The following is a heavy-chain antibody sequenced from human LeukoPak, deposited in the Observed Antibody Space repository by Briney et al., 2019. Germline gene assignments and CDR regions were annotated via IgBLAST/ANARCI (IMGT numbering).Heavy chain of an antibody. V-gene: IGHV3-74*01. D-gene: IGHD2-2*02. CDR1: GFTFGSYW. J-gene: IGHJ4*02. CDR3: GRGFSIVPAGIPDY. Sequence: GGSLRHSCAASGFTFGSYWMHWVRQAPGKGLVWVSRINTDGGSTTYADSVKGRFTISRDNAKNTLYLQMNSLRAEDTAVYYCGRGFSIVPAGIPDYWGLGTLVTVSS. CDR2: INTDGGST.